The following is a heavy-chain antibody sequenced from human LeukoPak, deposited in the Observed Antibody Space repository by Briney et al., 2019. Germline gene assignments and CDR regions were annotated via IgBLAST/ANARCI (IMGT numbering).Heavy chain of an antibody. D-gene: IGHD3-16*01. J-gene: IGHJ3*02. V-gene: IGHV4-31*03. CDR1: GGSISSGGHY. CDR2: IYYSGRT. CDR3: ARVPYTPTRLAFDI. Sequence: SETLSLTCIVSGGSISSGGHYWSWIRQHPGKGLEWIGSIYYSGRTYYNPSLKSRITISVDTSKNQFSLKLSSVTAADTAVYYCARVPYTPTRLAFDIWGQGTMVTVSS.